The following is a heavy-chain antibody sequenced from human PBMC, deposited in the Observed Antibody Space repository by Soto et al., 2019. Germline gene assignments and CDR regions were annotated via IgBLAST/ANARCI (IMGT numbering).Heavy chain of an antibody. D-gene: IGHD3-22*01. J-gene: IGHJ3*02. CDR2: IIPVFGTA. CDR1: GGTFSSYA. CDR3: ATRIGARFDYYDSSDDAFDI. V-gene: IGHV1-69*13. Sequence: GASVKVSCKASGGTFSSYAISWVRQAPGQGLEWMGGIIPVFGTANYAQKFQGRVTITADESTSTAYMELSSLRSEDTAVYYCATRIGARFDYYDSSDDAFDIWGQGTMVTVS.